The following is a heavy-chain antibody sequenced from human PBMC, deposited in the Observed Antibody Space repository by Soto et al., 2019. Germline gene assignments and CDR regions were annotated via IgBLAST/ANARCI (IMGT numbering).Heavy chain of an antibody. J-gene: IGHJ4*02. CDR3: ARDRPYDATGLDY. CDR2: ISVSGATI. V-gene: IGHV3-11*01. Sequence: PGGSLRLSCAASGFIFSDYYMTWVRQAPGEGLEWVAYISVSGATIYYADSVEGRFTVSRDNAKNSVFLQMTSLRADDTAVYYCARDRPYDATGLDYWGQGTVVTV. CDR1: GFIFSDYY. D-gene: IGHD2-15*01.